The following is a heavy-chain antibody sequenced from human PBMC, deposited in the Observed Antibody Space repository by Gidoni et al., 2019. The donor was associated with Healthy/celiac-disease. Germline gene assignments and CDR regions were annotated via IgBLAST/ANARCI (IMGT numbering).Heavy chain of an antibody. J-gene: IGHJ4*02. CDR1: GFTLSSYS. CDR3: ARDPAYYYDSSGYYYSSAVFDY. V-gene: IGHV3-21*01. D-gene: IGHD3-22*01. Sequence: EVQLVESGGGLVKPGGSLRLSCAASGFTLSSYSMNWVRQAPGKGLEWVSSISSSSSYIYYADSVKGRFTISRDNAKNSLYLQMNSLRAEDTAVYYCARDPAYYYDSSGYYYSSAVFDYWGQGTLVTVSS. CDR2: ISSSSSYI.